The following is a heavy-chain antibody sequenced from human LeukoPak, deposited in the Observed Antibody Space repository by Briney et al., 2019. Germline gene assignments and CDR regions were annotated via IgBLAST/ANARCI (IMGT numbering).Heavy chain of an antibody. D-gene: IGHD1-26*01. CDR2: IYYSGST. CDR3: ARVVGATTLVAFDI. V-gene: IGHV4-61*08. Sequence: SESLSLTCTVSGGSVSNAGYYWSWIRQPPGKGLELIGYIYYSGSTNYNPSLRSRVTISVDTSKNQFSLKLSSVTAADTAVYYCARVVGATTLVAFDIWGQGTMLTVFS. J-gene: IGHJ3*02. CDR1: GGSVSNAGYY.